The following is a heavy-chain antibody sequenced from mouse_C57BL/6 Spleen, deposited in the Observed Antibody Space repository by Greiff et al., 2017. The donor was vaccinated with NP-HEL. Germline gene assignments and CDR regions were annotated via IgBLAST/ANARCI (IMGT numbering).Heavy chain of an antibody. CDR2: IYPRSGNT. CDR1: GYTFTSYG. CDR3: ARYYYGSSVPLDY. D-gene: IGHD1-1*01. Sequence: QVQLKESGAELARPGASVKLSCKASGYTFTSYGISWVKQRTGQGLEWIGEIYPRSGNTYYNEKFKGKATLTADKSSSTAYMELRSLTSEDSAVYFCARYYYGSSVPLDYWGQGTTLTVSS. J-gene: IGHJ2*01. V-gene: IGHV1-81*01.